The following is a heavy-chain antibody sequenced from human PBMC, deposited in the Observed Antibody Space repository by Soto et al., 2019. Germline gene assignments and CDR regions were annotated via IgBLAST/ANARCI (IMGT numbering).Heavy chain of an antibody. Sequence: GGSLRLSCAASGFTFSDYYMSWIRQAPGKGLEWVSYISSSGSTIYYADSVKGRFTISRDNAKNSLYLQMNSLRAEDTAVYYCARENFVVVPTDYYYYYMDVWGKGTTVTVSS. V-gene: IGHV3-11*01. CDR3: ARENFVVVPTDYYYYYMDV. CDR2: ISSSGSTI. CDR1: GFTFSDYY. J-gene: IGHJ6*03. D-gene: IGHD2-2*01.